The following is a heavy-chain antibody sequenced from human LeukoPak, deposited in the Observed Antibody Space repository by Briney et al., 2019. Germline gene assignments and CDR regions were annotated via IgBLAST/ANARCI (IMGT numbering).Heavy chain of an antibody. Sequence: GGSLRLSCAASGFTFSSYSMNWVRQAPGKGLEWVANIKQDGSEKYYVDSVKGRFTISRDNAKNSLYLQMNSLRAEDTAVYYCARAGRFGYFDYWGQGTLVTVSS. V-gene: IGHV3-7*01. CDR1: GFTFSSYS. J-gene: IGHJ4*02. D-gene: IGHD3-3*01. CDR3: ARAGRFGYFDY. CDR2: IKQDGSEK.